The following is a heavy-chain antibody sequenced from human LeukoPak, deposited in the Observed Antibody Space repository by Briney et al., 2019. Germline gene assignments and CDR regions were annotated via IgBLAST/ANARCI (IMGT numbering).Heavy chain of an antibody. J-gene: IGHJ4*02. CDR3: AKNPSYDSSGYYPDH. Sequence: GGSLRLSCAASGFTFSSYGMHWVRQAPGKGLEWVAFIRYDGSNKYYADSVKDRFTNSRDSSKNTLYLQMNSLRAEDTAVYYCAKNPSYDSSGYYPDHWGQGTLVTVSS. CDR1: GFTFSSYG. CDR2: IRYDGSNK. V-gene: IGHV3-30*02. D-gene: IGHD3-22*01.